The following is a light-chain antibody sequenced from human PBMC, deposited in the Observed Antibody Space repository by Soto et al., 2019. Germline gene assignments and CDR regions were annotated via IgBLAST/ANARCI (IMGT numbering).Light chain of an antibody. Sequence: SVLTQSPGTLSLSPGERATLSCRAIQSVSSNYLAWYQQKPGQAPRLLIYGASTRATGIPDRFSGSGSGTDFTLTISRLEPDDSAVYYCQQYGSSPTWTFGQGTKVDIK. CDR2: GAS. CDR3: QQYGSSPTWT. J-gene: IGKJ1*01. V-gene: IGKV3-20*01. CDR1: QSVSSNY.